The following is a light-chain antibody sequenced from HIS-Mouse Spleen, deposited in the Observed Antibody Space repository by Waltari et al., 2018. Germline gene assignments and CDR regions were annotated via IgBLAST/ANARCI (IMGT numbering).Light chain of an antibody. CDR2: KAS. CDR3: QQYNSYSPWT. CDR1: QSISSW. V-gene: IGKV1-5*03. Sequence: DIQMTQSPSTLSASVGDRVPITCRASQSISSWLAWYQQKPGKAPKLLIYKASSLESGVPSRFSGSGSGTEFTLTISSLQPDDFATYYCQQYNSYSPWTFGQGTKVEIK. J-gene: IGKJ1*01.